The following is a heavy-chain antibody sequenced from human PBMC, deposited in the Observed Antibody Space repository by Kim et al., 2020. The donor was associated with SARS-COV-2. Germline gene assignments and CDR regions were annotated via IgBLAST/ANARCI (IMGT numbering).Heavy chain of an antibody. CDR2: IWYDGSNK. CDR3: ARDPHLTSGYNVNIVATIWGGVDY. V-gene: IGHV3-33*01. CDR1: GFTFSSYG. D-gene: IGHD5-12*01. J-gene: IGHJ4*02. Sequence: GGSLRLSCAASGFTFSSYGMHWVRQAPGKGLEWVAVIWYDGSNKYYADSVKGRFTISRDNSKNTLYLQMNSLRAEDTAVYYCARDPHLTSGYNVNIVATIWGGVDYWGQGTLVTVSS.